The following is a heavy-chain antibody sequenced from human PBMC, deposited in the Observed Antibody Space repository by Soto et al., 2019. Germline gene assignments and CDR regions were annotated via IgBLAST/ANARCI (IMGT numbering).Heavy chain of an antibody. J-gene: IGHJ6*02. CDR2: IYHSGST. CDR1: GCSISSSNW. CDR3: ARDRKEGYYYYGMDV. V-gene: IGHV4-4*02. Sequence: SETLSLTCSVSGCSISSSNWWSWVRQPPGKGLEWIGEIYHSGSTNYNPSLKSRVTISVDKSKNQFSLKLSSVTAADTAVYYCARDRKEGYYYYGMDVWGQGTTVTVSS.